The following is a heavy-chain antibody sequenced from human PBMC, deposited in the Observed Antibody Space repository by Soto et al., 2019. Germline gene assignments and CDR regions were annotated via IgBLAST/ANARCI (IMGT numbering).Heavy chain of an antibody. CDR2: ISGSGDNT. J-gene: IGHJ4*02. D-gene: IGHD3-10*01. CDR3: AKRAYGSDFDY. CDR1: GFTFSSYA. Sequence: GGSLRLSCATSGFTFSSYAMNWVRQAPGKGLEWVSVISGSGDNTYYADSVKGRFTISRDNSKNTLYLQMNSLRAEDTAVYYCAKRAYGSDFDYWGQGTLVTVSS. V-gene: IGHV3-23*01.